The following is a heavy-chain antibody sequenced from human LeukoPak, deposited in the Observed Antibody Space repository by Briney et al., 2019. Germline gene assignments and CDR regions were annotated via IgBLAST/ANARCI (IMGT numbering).Heavy chain of an antibody. Sequence: GGSLRLSCAASSFTFGSYWMSWVRQAPGKGLGWVANINPAGSEEYYVDSVKGRFAISRDNAKNSLYLQVNSLRAEDTAVYYCARDPSRPRSFDFWGQGTLVTVSS. CDR3: ARDPSRPRSFDF. CDR2: INPAGSEE. CDR1: SFTFGSYW. J-gene: IGHJ4*02. V-gene: IGHV3-7*01.